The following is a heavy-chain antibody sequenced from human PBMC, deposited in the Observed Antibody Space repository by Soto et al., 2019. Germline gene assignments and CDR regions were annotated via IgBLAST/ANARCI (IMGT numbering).Heavy chain of an antibody. V-gene: IGHV4-30-4*01. Sequence: PSETLSLTCTVSGGSFSSGDYYWGWIRQPPGKGLVWIGYIYYSGSTYYNPALKSRVTVSVDTSKNQFSLKLSSVTAADTAVYYCARLLRYYGVDVWGQGTTVTVSS. CDR1: GGSFSSGDYY. CDR3: ARLLRYYGVDV. D-gene: IGHD3-22*01. J-gene: IGHJ6*02. CDR2: IYYSGST.